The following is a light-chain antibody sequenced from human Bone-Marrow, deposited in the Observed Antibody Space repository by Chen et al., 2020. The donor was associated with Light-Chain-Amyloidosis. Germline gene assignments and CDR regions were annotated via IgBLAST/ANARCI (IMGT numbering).Light chain of an antibody. CDR2: EDD. Sequence: NLMLTQPHSVSEPPRKTVIISCSCSSGSIATNYVQWYQQRPGSSPTTVIYEDDQSPSGVPDRFSGSIYRSSNSASLTISGLNTEDEADYYCQSYQGSSQGVFGGGTKLTVL. J-gene: IGLJ3*02. CDR3: QSYQGSSQGV. CDR1: SGSIATNY. V-gene: IGLV6-57*01.